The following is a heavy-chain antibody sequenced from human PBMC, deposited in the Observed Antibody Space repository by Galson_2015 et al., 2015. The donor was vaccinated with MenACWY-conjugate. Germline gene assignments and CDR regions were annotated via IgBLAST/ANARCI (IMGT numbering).Heavy chain of an antibody. Sequence: QSGAEVKKPGESLKISCKASGYNFITYWIGWVRQVPGKGLEWVGLISPIDSKTRYSPAFEGRVTISADNSITTAYLQWNSLQASYTAVYDCARHPPGGLGRDGCGQGTTVTVSS. D-gene: IGHD7-27*01. CDR2: ISPIDSKT. V-gene: IGHV5-51*01. CDR3: ARHPPGGLGRDG. CDR1: GYNFITYW. J-gene: IGHJ6*02.